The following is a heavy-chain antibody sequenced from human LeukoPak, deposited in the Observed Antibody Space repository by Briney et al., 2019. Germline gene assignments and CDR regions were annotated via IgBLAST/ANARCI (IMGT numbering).Heavy chain of an antibody. V-gene: IGHV3-30-3*01. D-gene: IGHD3-10*01. CDR3: VKDSTTTWFGGDSK. CDR1: RLTFSNYA. CDR2: ISYDGSSK. Sequence: GRSLRLSCAASRLTFSNYAMHWVRQAPGKGLEWVAVISYDGSSKYYADSVNGRFTISRDNSKNTLYLQMNSLRAEDTAVYYCVKDSTTTWFGGDSKWGQGTLVTVSS. J-gene: IGHJ4*02.